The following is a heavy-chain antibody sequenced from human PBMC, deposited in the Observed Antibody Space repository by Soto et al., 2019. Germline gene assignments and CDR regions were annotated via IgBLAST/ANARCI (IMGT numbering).Heavy chain of an antibody. V-gene: IGHV1-3*01. J-gene: IGHJ5*02. CDR2: INAGNGNT. CDR3: ARDFIFGIGVLRYFDWHPRKGFDP. D-gene: IGHD3-9*01. CDR1: GYTFTSYA. Sequence: RASVKVSCKASGYTFTSYAMHWVRQAPGQRLEWMGWINAGNGNTKYSQKFQGRVTITRDTSASTAYMELSSLRSEDTAVYYCARDFIFGIGVLRYFDWHPRKGFDPWGQGTLVTVSS.